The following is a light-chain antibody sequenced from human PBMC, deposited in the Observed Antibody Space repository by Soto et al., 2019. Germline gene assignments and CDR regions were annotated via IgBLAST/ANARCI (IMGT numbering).Light chain of an antibody. CDR3: QQRHSSWAT. V-gene: IGKV1-39*01. J-gene: IGKJ1*01. CDR2: AAS. Sequence: QVSQSTIALAASVEEGFIITFRASQSISNHLTWYQQKTGKAPKLLIFAASSLQSGVPSRFSGSRSGPEFTLTTSCVQPEDCETYYCQQRHSSWATFGEGTKVDIK. CDR1: QSISNH.